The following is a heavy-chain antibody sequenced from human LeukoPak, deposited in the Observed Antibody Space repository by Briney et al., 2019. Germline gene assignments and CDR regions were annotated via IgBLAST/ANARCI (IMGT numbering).Heavy chain of an antibody. D-gene: IGHD3-22*01. CDR3: AKGGAYYYDSSGYFSM. Sequence: PGGSLRLSCAASGFTFSSYAMSWVRQAPGKGLEWVSAISGSGGSTYYADSVKGRFTISRDNSKNTLYLQMNSLRAEDTAIYFCAKGGAYYYDSSGYFSMWGQGTKVTVSS. CDR1: GFTFSSYA. CDR2: ISGSGGST. V-gene: IGHV3-23*01. J-gene: IGHJ3*02.